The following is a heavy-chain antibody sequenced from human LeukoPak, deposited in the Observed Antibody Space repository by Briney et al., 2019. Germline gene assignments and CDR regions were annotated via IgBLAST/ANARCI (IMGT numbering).Heavy chain of an antibody. Sequence: SETLSLTCTLSGGSLRSYYWIWIRQPPGKGLECIGYSYYSGGTKYNPSLASRVTISVDTSTNQFSLTMTSMTAADTAVYFCARDRRGGSGWYPFDYWGQGILVTVSS. CDR2: SYYSGGT. V-gene: IGHV4-59*01. D-gene: IGHD6-19*01. J-gene: IGHJ4*02. CDR1: GGSLRSYY. CDR3: ARDRRGGSGWYPFDY.